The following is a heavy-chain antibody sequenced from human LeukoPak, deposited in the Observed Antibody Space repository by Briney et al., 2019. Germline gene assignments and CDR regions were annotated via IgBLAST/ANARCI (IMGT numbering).Heavy chain of an antibody. CDR2: ITYDGYYK. CDR1: GFTFTSYG. CDR3: ARDLSPVVRASPMGY. J-gene: IGHJ4*02. D-gene: IGHD3-10*01. Sequence: GGSLRLSCAASGFTFTSYGMHWVRQAPGKGLEWVALITYDGYYKYYSDSVKGRFTISSNTSKNTLYLQMNSLRAEDTAVYYCARDLSPVVRASPMGYWGQGTLVTVSS. V-gene: IGHV3-30*03.